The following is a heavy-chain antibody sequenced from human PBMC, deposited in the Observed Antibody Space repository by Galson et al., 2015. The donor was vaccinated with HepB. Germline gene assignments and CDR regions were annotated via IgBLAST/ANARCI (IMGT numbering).Heavy chain of an antibody. V-gene: IGHV3-7*01. CDR1: GFTFNSYW. D-gene: IGHD5-12*01. J-gene: IGHJ3*02. CDR2: IKEDGSEK. CDR3: ARDEKYVYGGPWYHAFHM. Sequence: SLRLSCAASGFTFNSYWMTWVRQSPGKGLEWVANIKEDGSEKYYVDSVKGRFTISRDNANNSLYLQVNSLRVEDTAVYYCARDEKYVYGGPWYHAFHMWGLGTLVTVSS.